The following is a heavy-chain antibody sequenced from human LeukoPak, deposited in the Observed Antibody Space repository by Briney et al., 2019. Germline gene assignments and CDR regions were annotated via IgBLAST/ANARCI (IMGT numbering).Heavy chain of an antibody. J-gene: IGHJ4*02. CDR2: IRYDGSNN. CDR3: ARYRRSLEWFFDY. D-gene: IGHD3-3*01. CDR1: GYTFSTYG. V-gene: IGHV3-30*02. Sequence: PGGSLRLSCAASGYTFSTYGMHWVRQAPGKGLEWVAFIRYDGSNNYYADSVKGRFTISRDNAKNSLYLQMNSLRADDTAVYYCARYRRSLEWFFDYWGQGMLVTVSS.